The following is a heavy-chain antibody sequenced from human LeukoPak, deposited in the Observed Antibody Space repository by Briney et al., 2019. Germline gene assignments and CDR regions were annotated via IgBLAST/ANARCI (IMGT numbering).Heavy chain of an antibody. J-gene: IGHJ4*02. CDR3: TTALYDWNGVNY. Sequence: GGSLRLSCAASGFTFSDGWMNWVRQAPGKGLEWVGRIKSKTDGGTTDYAAPVKGRFTISRDDSTNTLYLQMNSLKTEDTAVYYCTTALYDWNGVNYWGQGTLVTVSS. D-gene: IGHD1-1*01. CDR2: IKSKTDGGTT. CDR1: GFTFSDGW. V-gene: IGHV3-15*01.